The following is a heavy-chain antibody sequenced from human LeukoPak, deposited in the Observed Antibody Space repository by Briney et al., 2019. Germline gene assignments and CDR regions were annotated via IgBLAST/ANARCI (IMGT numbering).Heavy chain of an antibody. CDR2: INSDGSST. Sequence: GGSLRLSCAASGFTFSSYWMHWVRQAPGKGLVWVSRINSDGSSTSYADSVKGRFTISRDNAKNTLYLQMNSLRAEDTAVYYCARAVGVRRFWDYWGQGTLVTVSS. V-gene: IGHV3-74*01. J-gene: IGHJ4*02. D-gene: IGHD1-26*01. CDR1: GFTFSSYW. CDR3: ARAVGVRRFWDY.